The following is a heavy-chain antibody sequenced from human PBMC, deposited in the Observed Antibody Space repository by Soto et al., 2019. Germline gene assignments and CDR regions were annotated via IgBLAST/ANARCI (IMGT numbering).Heavy chain of an antibody. V-gene: IGHV3-9*01. J-gene: IGHJ4*02. CDR1: GFTFDDYA. CDR3: AEDRGSADHFDY. CDR2: ISWSGGGI. D-gene: IGHD2-15*01. Sequence: EVQLVESGGGLAQPGGSLRLSCAASGFTFDDYAMHWVRQVPGKGLEWVSGISWSGGGILYADSVKGRFTISRDNAKNSLYLQMNSLRPEDTALYYCAEDRGSADHFDYWGQGTLVTVSS.